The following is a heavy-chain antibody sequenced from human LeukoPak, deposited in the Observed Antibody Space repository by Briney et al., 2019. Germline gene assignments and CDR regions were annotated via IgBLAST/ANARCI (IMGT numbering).Heavy chain of an antibody. D-gene: IGHD4-23*01. V-gene: IGHV1-69*04. J-gene: IGHJ1*01. CDR2: IIPVLAIT. CDR3: ARHYGGNSVTAGFQY. Sequence: SVKVSCKASGGTFSSYAISWVRQASGHGLEWIGRIIPVLAITHYAQRFEGRVTITADESATTAYMELSSLTSEDTALYFCARHYGGNSVTAGFQYWGQGTLVTVSS. CDR1: GGTFSSYA.